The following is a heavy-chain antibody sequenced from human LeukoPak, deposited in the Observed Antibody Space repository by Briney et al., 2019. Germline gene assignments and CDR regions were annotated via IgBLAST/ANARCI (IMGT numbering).Heavy chain of an antibody. D-gene: IGHD3-3*01. CDR2: ISGSGGST. V-gene: IGHV3-23*01. CDR1: GFTFSSYA. J-gene: IGHJ4*02. Sequence: GGSLRLSCAVSGFTFSSYAMSWVRQAPGKGLEWVSAISGSGGSTYYADSVKGRFTISRDNSKNTLYLQMNSLRAEDTAVYYRAKLSYYDFWSGYYPLLSYWGQGTLVTVSS. CDR3: AKLSYYDFWSGYYPLLSY.